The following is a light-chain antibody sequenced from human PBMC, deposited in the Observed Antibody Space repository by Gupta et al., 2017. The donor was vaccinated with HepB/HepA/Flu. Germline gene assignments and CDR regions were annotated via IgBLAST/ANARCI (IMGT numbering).Light chain of an antibody. V-gene: IGLV10-54*04. CDR1: SNNVCSRG. CDR2: RNN. Sequence: QAGLTQPPSVSKGLSQTATLTCTSNSNNVCSRGVLWLQQHQGHPPKVISYRNNNRPSGIAERFSSSRSGNTAAMTITGLLPEDEADYYCSAWDNSLRGYVFGTGTKVTVL. J-gene: IGLJ1*01. CDR3: SAWDNSLRGYV.